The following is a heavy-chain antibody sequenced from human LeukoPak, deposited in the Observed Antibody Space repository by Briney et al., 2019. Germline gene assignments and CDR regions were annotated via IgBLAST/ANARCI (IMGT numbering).Heavy chain of an antibody. CDR3: VRPHRHGYCSSTSCYRGWFDP. V-gene: IGHV4-39*01. J-gene: IGHJ5*02. CDR2: IYYSGST. D-gene: IGHD2-2*02. CDR1: GGSISSSSYY. Sequence: SETLSLTCTVSGGSISSSSYYWGWIRQPPGKGLEWIGSIYYSGSTYYNPSLKSRVTISVDTSKNQFSLKLSSVTAADTAVYYCVRPHRHGYCSSTSCYRGWFDPWGQGTLVTVSS.